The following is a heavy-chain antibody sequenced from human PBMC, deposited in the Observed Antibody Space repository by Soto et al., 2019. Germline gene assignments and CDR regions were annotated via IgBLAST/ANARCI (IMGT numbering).Heavy chain of an antibody. J-gene: IGHJ6*02. D-gene: IGHD3-16*01. CDR2: ISWDSGRI. CDR1: GFTFNNYA. Sequence: PGGSLRLSCVVSGFTFNNYAMTWVRLAPGKGLEWVSSISWDSGRIGYADSVKGRFTISRDNAKNSLYLQMNSLRPEDTALYYCTKARLWGGDGYNSYYYNAMDVWGQGTTVTVSS. V-gene: IGHV3-9*01. CDR3: TKARLWGGDGYNSYYYNAMDV.